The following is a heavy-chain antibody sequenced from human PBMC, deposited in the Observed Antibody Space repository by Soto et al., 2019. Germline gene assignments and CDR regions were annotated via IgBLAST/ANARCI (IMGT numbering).Heavy chain of an antibody. J-gene: IGHJ6*02. CDR1: GGSISSYY. Sequence: SETLSLTCTVSGGSISSYYWSWIRQPPGKGLEWIGYIYYSGSTNYNPSLKSRVTISVDTSKNQFSLKLSSVTAADTAVYYCAGSYGILSCYRYYYYYGMDVWGQGTTVTVSS. CDR3: AGSYGILSCYRYYYYYGMDV. D-gene: IGHD3-9*01. CDR2: IYYSGST. V-gene: IGHV4-59*08.